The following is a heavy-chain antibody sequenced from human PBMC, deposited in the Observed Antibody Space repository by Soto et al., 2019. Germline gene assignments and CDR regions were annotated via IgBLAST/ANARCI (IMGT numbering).Heavy chain of an antibody. CDR3: AREVGHGWFDP. J-gene: IGHJ5*02. CDR1: GYTFTSYA. CDR2: INAGNGNT. Sequence: ASVKVSCKASGYTFTSYAMHWVRQAPGQRLEWMGWINAGNGNTKYSQKFQGRVTITRDTSASTAYMELSSLRAEDTAVYYCAREVGHGWFDPWGQGTLVTVSS. V-gene: IGHV1-3*01.